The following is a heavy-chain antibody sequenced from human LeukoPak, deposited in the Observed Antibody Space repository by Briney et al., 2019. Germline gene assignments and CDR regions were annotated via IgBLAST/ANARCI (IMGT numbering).Heavy chain of an antibody. CDR2: IYYSGST. V-gene: IGHV4-59*01. Sequence: PSETLSLTCTASGGSISSYYWSWIRQPPGKGLEWIGYIYYSGSTNYNPSLKSRVTISVDTSKNQFSLKLSSVTAADTAVYYCARVVISWFDPWGQGTLVTVSS. D-gene: IGHD3-22*01. CDR3: ARVVISWFDP. J-gene: IGHJ5*02. CDR1: GGSISSYY.